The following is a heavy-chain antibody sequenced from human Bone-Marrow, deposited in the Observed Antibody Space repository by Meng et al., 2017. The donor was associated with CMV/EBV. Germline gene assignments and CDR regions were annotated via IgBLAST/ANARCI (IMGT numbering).Heavy chain of an antibody. D-gene: IGHD6-6*01. CDR2: INNSGST. CDR1: GGSFSGYY. Sequence: SETLSLTCAVYGGSFSGYYWSWIRQTPGKGLEWIGEINNSGSTNYNPSLKSRVTISVDTSKNQFSLKLSSVTAADTAVYYCARGLPGSSTGNWFDPWGQGTLVTVSS. CDR3: ARGLPGSSTGNWFDP. V-gene: IGHV4-34*01. J-gene: IGHJ5*02.